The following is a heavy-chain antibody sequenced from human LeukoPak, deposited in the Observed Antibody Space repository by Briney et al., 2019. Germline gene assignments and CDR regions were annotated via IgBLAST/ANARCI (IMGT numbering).Heavy chain of an antibody. CDR1: DGSLSGYY. J-gene: IGHJ6*03. V-gene: IGHV4-34*01. CDR3: ARGLGYMDV. Sequence: SETLSLTCVVYDGSLSGYYWSWIRQPPGKGLEWIGEVNRSGSTSYNPSLKSRITMSVDTSKNQFSLKLSSVTAADTAVYYCARGLGYMDVWGRGTTITVSS. CDR2: VNRSGST.